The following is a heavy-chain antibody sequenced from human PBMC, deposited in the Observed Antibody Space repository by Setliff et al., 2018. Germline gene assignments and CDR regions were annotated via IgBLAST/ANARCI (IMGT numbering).Heavy chain of an antibody. Sequence: PSETLSLTCAVYGGSFSGYYWSWIRQPPGKGLEWIGEXXXXXXXXXXXXXKSRVTXXVDTSKNQFSLKLSSVTAADTAVYYCARGKIRITMIVVPTGGAFDIWGQGTMVTVSS. CDR3: ARGKIRITMIVVPTGGAFDI. V-gene: IGHV4-34*01. J-gene: IGHJ3*02. CDR2: XXXXXXX. CDR1: GGSFSGYY. D-gene: IGHD3-22*01.